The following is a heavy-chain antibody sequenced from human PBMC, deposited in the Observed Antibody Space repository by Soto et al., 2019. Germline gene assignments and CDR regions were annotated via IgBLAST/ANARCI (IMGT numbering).Heavy chain of an antibody. V-gene: IGHV4-59*01. CDR1: GGSISSYY. CDR2: IYYSGST. J-gene: IGHJ4*02. Sequence: QVQLQESGPGLVKPSETLSLTCTVSGGSISSYYWSWIRQPPGKGLEWIGYIYYSGSTNYNPSLKSRVTISVDTSKNQFSLKLSSVTAADTAVYYCARHSSGWYGYWGQGTLVTDSS. CDR3: ARHSSGWYGY. D-gene: IGHD6-19*01.